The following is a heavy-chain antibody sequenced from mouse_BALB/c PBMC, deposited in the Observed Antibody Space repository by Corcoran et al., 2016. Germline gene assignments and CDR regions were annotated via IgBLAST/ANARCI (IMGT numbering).Heavy chain of an antibody. J-gene: IGHJ1*01. CDR2: IDPANGNT. V-gene: IGHV14-3*02. CDR1: GFNIKDTY. CDR3: ARWDWYFDV. Sequence: EVQLQQSGAELVKPGASVKLSCTASGFNIKDTYMHWVKQRPEQGLEWIGRIDPANGNTKYDPKFQGKATITTDTSSNTAYLQLSSLTSEDTAVFYCARWDWYFDVWGAGTTVTVSS.